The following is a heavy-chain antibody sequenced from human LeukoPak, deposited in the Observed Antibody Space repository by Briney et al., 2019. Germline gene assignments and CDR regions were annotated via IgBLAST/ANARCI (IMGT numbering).Heavy chain of an antibody. CDR3: VPSDLVSSYFDY. V-gene: IGHV1-2*02. D-gene: IGHD3-9*01. CDR2: INPKSGDT. J-gene: IGHJ4*02. Sequence: ASVKVSCKASGYTFINYYMHWVRQAPGQGLEWMGWINPKSGDTKYAQRFQGRVTMTRDTSISTAYMELNSLRSDDTAMYYCVPSDLVSSYFDYWGQGTLVTSPQ. CDR1: GYTFINYY.